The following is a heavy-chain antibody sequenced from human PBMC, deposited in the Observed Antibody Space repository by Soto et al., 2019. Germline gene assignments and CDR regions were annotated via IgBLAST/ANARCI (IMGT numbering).Heavy chain of an antibody. CDR3: AKDGGRSSSWSHPNWFDP. V-gene: IGHV3-23*01. J-gene: IGHJ5*02. D-gene: IGHD6-13*01. CDR2: ISGSGGST. CDR1: GFTFSSYA. Sequence: PGGSLRLSCAASGFTFSSYAMSWVRQAPGKGLEWVSAISGSGGSTYYADSVKGRFTISRDNSKNTLYLQMNSLRAEDTAVYYCAKDGGRSSSWSHPNWFDPWGQGTLVTVSS.